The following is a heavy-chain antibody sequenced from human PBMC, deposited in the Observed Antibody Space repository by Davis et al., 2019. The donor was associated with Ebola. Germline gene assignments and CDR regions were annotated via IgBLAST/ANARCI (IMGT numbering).Heavy chain of an antibody. J-gene: IGHJ1*01. CDR1: GYY. D-gene: IGHD3-22*01. CDR3: ARGWRDAIVVAPAEYFQH. Sequence: ASVKVSCKGSGYYLHWVRQAPGQGLEWIGRINPNRGDTNYAPNFQGRVTMTRGTSIDTAYMELIRLTSDDTAVYYCARGWRDAIVVAPAEYFQHWGQGTLVTVSS. V-gene: IGHV1-2*06. CDR2: INPNRGDT.